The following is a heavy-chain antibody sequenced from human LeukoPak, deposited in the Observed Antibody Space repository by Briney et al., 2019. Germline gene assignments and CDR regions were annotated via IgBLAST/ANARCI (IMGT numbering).Heavy chain of an antibody. D-gene: IGHD2-8*02. CDR2: IFPSGGEI. CDR3: ATYRQVLLPFES. CDR1: GFTFSDYA. V-gene: IGHV3-23*01. Sequence: GGSLRLSCAASGFTFSDYAMHWVRQPPGKGLEWVSSIFPSGGEIHYADSVRGRFTISRDNSKSTLSLQMNSLRAEDTAIYYCATYRQVLLPFESWGQGTLVTVSS. J-gene: IGHJ4*02.